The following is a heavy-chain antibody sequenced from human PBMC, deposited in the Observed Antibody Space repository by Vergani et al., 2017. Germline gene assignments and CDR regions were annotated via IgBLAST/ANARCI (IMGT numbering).Heavy chain of an antibody. Sequence: QVQLQESGPGLVKPSETLSLTCTVSGGSISSYYWSWIRQPPGKGLEWIGYIYYSGSTNYNPSLKIRVTISVDTSKNQFSLKLSSVTAADTAVYYCARGSGRSDYWGQGTLVTVSS. V-gene: IGHV4-59*01. CDR1: GGSISSYY. CDR3: ARGSGRSDY. J-gene: IGHJ4*02. CDR2: IYYSGST. D-gene: IGHD1-1*01.